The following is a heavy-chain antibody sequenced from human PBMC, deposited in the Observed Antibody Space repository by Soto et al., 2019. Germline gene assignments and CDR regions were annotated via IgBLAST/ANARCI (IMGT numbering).Heavy chain of an antibody. V-gene: IGHV3-48*02. CDR3: ARLYYDYV. J-gene: IGHJ6*02. D-gene: IGHD3-3*01. Sequence: GGSLSLSCAGSGFTFGTYIMNWVRQAAGKGLEWIAYISYDSDTIQYADSVKGRFTISRDNAKNSLYLQMNSLRDEDTAVYYCARLYYDYVWGQGTTVTVSS. CDR2: ISYDSDTI. CDR1: GFTFGTYI.